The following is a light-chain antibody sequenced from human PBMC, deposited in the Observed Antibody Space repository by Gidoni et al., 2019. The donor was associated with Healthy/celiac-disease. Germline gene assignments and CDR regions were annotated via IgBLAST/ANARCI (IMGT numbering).Light chain of an antibody. CDR3: QQLNSYPLT. CDR1: QGISSY. J-gene: IGKJ4*01. CDR2: AAS. V-gene: IGKV1-9*01. Sequence: IQLTKSPSSLSASVEDRVTITCRASQGISSYLAWYQQKPGNAPKLLIYAASTLQSGVPSRFSGSGSATDFTLTISSLQPEDFATYYCQQLNSYPLTFGGGTKVEIK.